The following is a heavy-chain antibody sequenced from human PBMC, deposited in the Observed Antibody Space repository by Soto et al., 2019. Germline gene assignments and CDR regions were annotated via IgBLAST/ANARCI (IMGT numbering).Heavy chain of an antibody. J-gene: IGHJ4*02. V-gene: IGHV2-5*02. CDR1: GFSLSTSGVG. CDR3: AHKGPEAWHLAY. Sequence: QITLKESGPTLVRPTQTLMLTCAFSGFSLSTSGVGVGWIRQPPGKALEWLAVIYWDDSKHYSPSLRSRLTITKDPSKTPVVLTMTNMDPMDTGTYYCAHKGPEAWHLAYWGQGTLVTVSS. CDR2: IYWDDSK.